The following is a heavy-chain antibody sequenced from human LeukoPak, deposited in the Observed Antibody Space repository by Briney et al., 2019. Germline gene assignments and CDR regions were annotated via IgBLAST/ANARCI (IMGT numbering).Heavy chain of an antibody. CDR2: NSYTGTT. V-gene: IGHV4-59*01. CDR3: ASPSGGRYRDDALDI. CDR1: GGSISSYY. Sequence: SETLSLTCTVSGGSISSYYWSWIRQPPGKTLEWIGYNSYTGTTNYNPSLRSRVTISVDMSMNQIFLKLNSVTAADTAVYHCASPSGGRYRDDALDIWGQGTMVTVSS. D-gene: IGHD3-10*01. J-gene: IGHJ3*02.